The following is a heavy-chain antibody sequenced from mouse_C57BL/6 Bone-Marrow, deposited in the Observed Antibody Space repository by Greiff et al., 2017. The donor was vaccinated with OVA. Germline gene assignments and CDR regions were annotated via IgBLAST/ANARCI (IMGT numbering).Heavy chain of an antibody. CDR1: GFTFTSYG. D-gene: IGHD1-1*01. V-gene: IGHV1-81*01. CDR2: IYPRSGNT. CDR3: ARRSATVAYWYCDV. Sequence: VQLQESGAELARPGASVKLSCKASGFTFTSYGISWVKQRTGQGLEWIGEIYPRSGNTYYNEKFKGKATMTADKSSSTAYMERRSLTSEDSAVDFCARRSATVAYWYCDVWGTGTTVTVSS. J-gene: IGHJ1*03.